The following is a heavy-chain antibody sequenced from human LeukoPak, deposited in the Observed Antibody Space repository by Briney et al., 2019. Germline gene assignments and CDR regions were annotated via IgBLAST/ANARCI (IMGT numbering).Heavy chain of an antibody. CDR3: ARPLRYSDFDSQLDY. D-gene: IGHD3-9*01. J-gene: IGHJ4*02. CDR2: INPSGGST. V-gene: IGHV1-46*01. CDR1: GYTFTSYY. Sequence: ASVKVSCKASGYTFTSYYMHWVRHAPGQGLEWMGIINPSGGSTSYAQKFQGRVTMTRDMSTSTVYMELSSLRSEDTAVYYCARPLRYSDFDSQLDYWGQGTLVTVSS.